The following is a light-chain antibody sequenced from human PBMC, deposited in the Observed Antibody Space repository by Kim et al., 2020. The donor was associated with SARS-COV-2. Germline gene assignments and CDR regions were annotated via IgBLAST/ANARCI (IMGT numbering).Light chain of an antibody. CDR3: ETWDSPTHWV. V-gene: IGLV4-60*03. CDR1: SGHSNYI. CDR2: VEGSGNY. Sequence: QLLLTQSSSASASLGSSVKLTCTLSSGHSNYIIAWHQQQPGKAPRYLMRVEGSGNYDMGSGIPDRFSGSSSGPDRYLTILNLQSEDEADYYCETWDSPTHWVFGGGTKLTVL. J-gene: IGLJ3*02.